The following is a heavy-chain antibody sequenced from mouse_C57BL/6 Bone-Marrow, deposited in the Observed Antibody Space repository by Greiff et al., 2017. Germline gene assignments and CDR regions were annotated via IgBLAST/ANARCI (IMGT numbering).Heavy chain of an antibody. D-gene: IGHD1-1*01. V-gene: IGHV14-2*01. CDR3: ARGATVVATRDAMDY. J-gene: IGHJ4*01. CDR1: GFNIKDYY. CDR2: IDPEDGET. Sequence: VQLQQSGAELVKPGASVKLSCTASGFNIKDYYMHWVKQRTEQGLEWIGRIDPEDGETKYAPKFQGKATLTADTSSKTAYLQLGSLTSEDTAVYYCARGATVVATRDAMDYWGQGTSVTVSS.